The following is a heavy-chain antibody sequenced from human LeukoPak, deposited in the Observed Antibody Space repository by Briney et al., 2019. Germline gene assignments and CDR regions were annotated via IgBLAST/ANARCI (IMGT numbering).Heavy chain of an antibody. J-gene: IGHJ6*02. V-gene: IGHV4-34*01. CDR2: INHSGSA. CDR1: GGSFSGYY. Sequence: PSETLSLTCAVYGGSFSGYYWSWFRQPPGRGLEWIGEINHSGSANYNPSLKSRVTISVDTSKNQFSLKLSSVTAADTAVYYCASVVVVAATGGYYYYGMDVWGQGTTVTVSS. D-gene: IGHD2-15*01. CDR3: ASVVVVAATGGYYYYGMDV.